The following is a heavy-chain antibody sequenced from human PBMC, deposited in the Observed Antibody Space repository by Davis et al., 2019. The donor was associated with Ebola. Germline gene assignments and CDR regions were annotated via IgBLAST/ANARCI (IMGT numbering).Heavy chain of an antibody. V-gene: IGHV4-34*01. CDR3: ARDGFVTTHYYYGMDV. CDR2: INHSGST. J-gene: IGHJ6*02. CDR1: GGSFSGYY. D-gene: IGHD4-11*01. Sequence: MPSETLSLTCAVYGGSFSGYYWSWIRQPPGKGLEWIGEINHSGSTNYNPSLKSRVTISVDKSKNQFSLKLSSVTAADTAVYYCARDGFVTTHYYYGMDVWGQGTTVTVSS.